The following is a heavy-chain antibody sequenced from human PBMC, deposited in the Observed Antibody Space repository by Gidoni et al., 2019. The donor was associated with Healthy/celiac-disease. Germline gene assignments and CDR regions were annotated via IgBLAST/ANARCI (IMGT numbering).Heavy chain of an antibody. D-gene: IGHD6-19*01. CDR1: GGSISSYY. CDR3: ARAWYSSGWFLDY. V-gene: IGHV4-59*01. J-gene: IGHJ4*02. Sequence: QVQLQESGPGLVTPSETLSLTRTVSGGSISSYYWSWIRQPPGTGLEWIGYIYYSGSTNYNPSLKSRVTISVDTSKNQFSLKLSSVTAADTAVYYCARAWYSSGWFLDYWGQGTLVTVSS. CDR2: IYYSGST.